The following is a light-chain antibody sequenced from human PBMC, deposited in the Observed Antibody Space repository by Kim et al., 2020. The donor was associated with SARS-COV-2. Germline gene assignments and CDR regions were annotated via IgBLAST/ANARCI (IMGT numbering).Light chain of an antibody. Sequence: GTLSVSPGERPALSCSASQTVNSNYLAWYQKKPGQAPRLLLYGASSRATGIPDRFSGSGSGTDFTLTISRLEPEDFAVYYCQQSDTFGQGTKLEI. CDR1: QTVNSNY. V-gene: IGKV3-20*01. CDR3: QQSDT. J-gene: IGKJ2*01. CDR2: GAS.